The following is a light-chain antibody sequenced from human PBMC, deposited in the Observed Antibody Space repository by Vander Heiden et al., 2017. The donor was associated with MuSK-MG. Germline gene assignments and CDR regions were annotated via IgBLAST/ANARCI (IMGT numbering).Light chain of an antibody. CDR2: AAS. J-gene: IGKJ4*01. Sequence: AIRMTHSPSSFSASTGDRVTITCRASQGISNYLAWYQEKPGKAPKLLIYAASTLQSGVPSRFSGSGSGTDFTLTISCLQSEDFATYYCQQDDNYPHTFGGGTKVEIK. CDR1: QGISNY. CDR3: QQDDNYPHT. V-gene: IGKV1-8*01.